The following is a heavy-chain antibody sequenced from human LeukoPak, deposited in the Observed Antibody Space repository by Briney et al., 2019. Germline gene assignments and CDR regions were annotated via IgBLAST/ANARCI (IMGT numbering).Heavy chain of an antibody. D-gene: IGHD2-21*01. CDR1: GGSFSGYY. V-gene: IGHV4-34*01. CDR3: ARGPLWRHGGPSDY. Sequence: SETLSLTCAVYGGSFSGYYWSWIRQPPGKGLEWIGEINHSGSTNYNPSLKSRVTISVDTSKNQFSLKLSSVTAADTAVSYCARGPLWRHGGPSDYWGQGTLVTVSS. J-gene: IGHJ4*02. CDR2: INHSGST.